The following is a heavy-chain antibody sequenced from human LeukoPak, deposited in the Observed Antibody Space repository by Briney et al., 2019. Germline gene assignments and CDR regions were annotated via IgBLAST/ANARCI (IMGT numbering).Heavy chain of an antibody. Sequence: GGSLRPSXVASGFTFRNYAMSWVRQAPGKGLEWVSVTTARGDSPYYADSVKGRFTISRDNSKNTLYLQMTSLRAEDTAIYYCSKIRAGYIPDAFDVWGQGTMVTVSS. CDR1: GFTFRNYA. CDR2: TTARGDSP. CDR3: SKIRAGYIPDAFDV. D-gene: IGHD5-24*01. J-gene: IGHJ3*01. V-gene: IGHV3-23*01.